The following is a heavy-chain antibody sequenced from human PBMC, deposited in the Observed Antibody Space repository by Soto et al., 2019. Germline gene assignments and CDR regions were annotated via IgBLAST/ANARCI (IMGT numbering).Heavy chain of an antibody. J-gene: IGHJ4*02. D-gene: IGHD3-16*02. CDR3: ARLRLGELSLDY. CDR2: INPSGGST. Sequence: QVQLVQSGAEVKKPGASVKVSCKASGYTFTSYYMHWVRQAPGQGLEWMGIINPSGGSTSYAQKCQGRVTMTRETSTSTVYMELSSLRSEDTAVYYCARLRLGELSLDYWGQGTLVTVSS. CDR1: GYTFTSYY. V-gene: IGHV1-46*01.